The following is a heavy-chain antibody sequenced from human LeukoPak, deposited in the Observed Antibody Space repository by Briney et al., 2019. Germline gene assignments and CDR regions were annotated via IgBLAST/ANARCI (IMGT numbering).Heavy chain of an antibody. V-gene: IGHV3-48*03. CDR2: ISSSDSTI. D-gene: IGHD3-22*01. J-gene: IGHJ4*02. CDR3: ARDPRSYYDSSGYS. CDR1: GFTFSSYE. Sequence: PGGSLRLSCAASGFTFSSYEMHWVRQPPGKGLEWVSYISSSDSTIYYADSVKGRFTISRDNAKNSLYLQMNSLRAEDTAVYYCARDPRSYYDSSGYSWGQGTLVTVSS.